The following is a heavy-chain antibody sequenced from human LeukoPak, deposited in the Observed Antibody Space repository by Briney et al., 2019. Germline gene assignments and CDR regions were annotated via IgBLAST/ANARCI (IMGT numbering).Heavy chain of an antibody. CDR2: ISYDGSNK. CDR1: GFTFSSYA. CDR3: AREEPWGEHLFDY. J-gene: IGHJ4*02. V-gene: IGHV3-30*04. Sequence: PGGSLRLSCAASGFTFSSYAMHWVRQAPGKGLEWVAVISYDGSNKYYADSVKGRFTISRDNSKNTLYLQMNSLRAEDTAVYYCAREEPWGEHLFDYWGQGTLVTVSS. D-gene: IGHD3-16*01.